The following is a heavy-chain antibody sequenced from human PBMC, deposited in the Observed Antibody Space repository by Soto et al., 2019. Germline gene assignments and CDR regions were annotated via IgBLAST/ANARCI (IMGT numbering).Heavy chain of an antibody. D-gene: IGHD6-13*01. CDR1: GYSFTTYW. CDR3: ARHNRYSSTWFEGWFDP. J-gene: IGHJ5*02. V-gene: IGHV5-51*01. CDR2: IHPGDSDT. Sequence: RGESLKISCQGSGYSFTTYWVGWVRQIHGRGLEWMGIIHPGDSDTRYSPFFQGQVTISADKSISTAYLQWSSLKASDTAMYYCARHNRYSSTWFEGWFDPWGQGTLVTVSS.